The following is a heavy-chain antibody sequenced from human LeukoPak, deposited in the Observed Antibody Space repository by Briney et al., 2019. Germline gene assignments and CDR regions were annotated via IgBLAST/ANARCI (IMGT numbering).Heavy chain of an antibody. Sequence: GASVKVSCKASGYTFTSYDINWVRQATGQGLEWMGWMNPNSGSTGYAQKFQGRVTMTRNTSISTAYMELSGLRSEDTAVYYCARDAGISMVRGAHNWFDPWGQGTLVTVSS. V-gene: IGHV1-8*01. D-gene: IGHD3-10*01. CDR1: GYTFTSYD. CDR2: MNPNSGST. J-gene: IGHJ5*02. CDR3: ARDAGISMVRGAHNWFDP.